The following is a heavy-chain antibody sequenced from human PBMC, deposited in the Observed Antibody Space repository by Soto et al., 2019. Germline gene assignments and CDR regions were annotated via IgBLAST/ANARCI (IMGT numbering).Heavy chain of an antibody. V-gene: IGHV3-30*04. J-gene: IGHJ4*02. CDR2: VSYDGSVE. CDR3: AREVGTKFRLDS. CDR1: GFIFSSYS. D-gene: IGHD1-26*01. Sequence: QVQLVESGGGVVQPGTSLRLSCAASGFIFSSYSMNWVRQAPGKGLEWVAVVSYDGSVEYYAESLKGRFSIPRENSKNLLFLQMNSLRSEDTAVYYCAREVGTKFRLDSWGQGTLVTVSS.